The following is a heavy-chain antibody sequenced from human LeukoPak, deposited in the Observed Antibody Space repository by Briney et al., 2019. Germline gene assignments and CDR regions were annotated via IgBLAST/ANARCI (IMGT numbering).Heavy chain of an antibody. V-gene: IGHV3-7*01. CDR3: ARVWPNYYDSSGYYH. Sequence: GGSLRLSCAASGFTFSSYWMSWVRQAPGKGLEWVANIKQDGSEKYYVDCVKGRFTISRDNAKNSLYLQMNSLRAEDTAVYYCARVWPNYYDSSGYYHWGQGTLVTVSS. CDR2: IKQDGSEK. J-gene: IGHJ5*02. D-gene: IGHD3-22*01. CDR1: GFTFSSYW.